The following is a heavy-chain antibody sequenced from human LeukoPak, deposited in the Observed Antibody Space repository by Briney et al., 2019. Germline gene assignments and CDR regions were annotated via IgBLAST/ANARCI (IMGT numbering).Heavy chain of an antibody. CDR3: ARLTGSAI. V-gene: IGHV4-39*01. D-gene: IGHD3-10*01. J-gene: IGHJ3*02. Sequence: NPSETLSLTCAVSGGSISSNSYHWGWIRQPPGKGLEWIGSIHYSGNTYYNPSLKSRVTISVDMSKNQYSLRLSSVAAADTAPYYCARLTGSAIWGQGTMVTVSS. CDR1: GGSISSNSYH. CDR2: IHYSGNT.